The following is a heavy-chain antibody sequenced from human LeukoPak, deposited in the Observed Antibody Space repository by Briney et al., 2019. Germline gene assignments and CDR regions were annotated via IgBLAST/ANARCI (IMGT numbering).Heavy chain of an antibody. J-gene: IGHJ4*02. CDR1: GFIFSSYE. Sequence: GGSLRLSCAASGFIFSSYEMHWVRQAPGKGLEWVSYISTSDSTIYYADSVKGRFTISRDNAKNSLYLQMNSLRAEDTAVYYCASGIVVDALDYWGQGTLVTVSS. CDR3: ASGIVVDALDY. D-gene: IGHD3-22*01. CDR2: ISTSDSTI. V-gene: IGHV3-48*03.